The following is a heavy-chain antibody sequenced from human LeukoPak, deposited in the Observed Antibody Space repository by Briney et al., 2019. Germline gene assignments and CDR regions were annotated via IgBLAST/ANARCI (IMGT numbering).Heavy chain of an antibody. J-gene: IGHJ4*02. CDR2: ISYDGSNK. D-gene: IGHD6-13*01. Sequence: PGGSLRLSCAASGFTFSSYAMHWVRQAPGKGLEWVAVISYDGSNKYHADSVKGRFTISRDNSKNTLYLQMNSLRAEDTAVYYCAREEEGIAAAGTIPLFDYWGQGTLVTVSS. V-gene: IGHV3-30*04. CDR3: AREEEGIAAAGTIPLFDY. CDR1: GFTFSSYA.